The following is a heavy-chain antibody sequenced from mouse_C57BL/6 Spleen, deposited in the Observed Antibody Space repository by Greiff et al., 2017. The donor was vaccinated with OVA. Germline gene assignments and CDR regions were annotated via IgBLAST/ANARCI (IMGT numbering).Heavy chain of an antibody. Sequence: EVKLVESGGGLVKPGGSLKLSCAASGFTFSSYAMSWVRQTPEKRLEWVATISDGGSYTYYPDNVKGRFTISRDNAKNTLYLQMSHLKSEDTAMYYCARENGYYYFDDWGQGTTRTVSS. J-gene: IGHJ2*01. CDR3: ARENGYYYFDD. CDR1: GFTFSSYA. V-gene: IGHV5-4*01. D-gene: IGHD2-3*01. CDR2: ISDGGSYT.